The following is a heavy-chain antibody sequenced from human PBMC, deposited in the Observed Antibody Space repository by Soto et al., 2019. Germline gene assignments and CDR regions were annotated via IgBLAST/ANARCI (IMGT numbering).Heavy chain of an antibody. Sequence: QVQLQESGPGLVKPSETLSLTCTVSGGSISSYYWSWIRQPPGKGLEWLWYIYYSGSTNYNPSLKSRVTISVDTSKNQFSLKLSSVTAADTAVYYCARERSRPVAGHWYFDLWGRGTLVTVSS. CDR1: GGSISSYY. CDR3: ARERSRPVAGHWYFDL. CDR2: IYYSGST. D-gene: IGHD6-19*01. V-gene: IGHV4-59*01. J-gene: IGHJ2*01.